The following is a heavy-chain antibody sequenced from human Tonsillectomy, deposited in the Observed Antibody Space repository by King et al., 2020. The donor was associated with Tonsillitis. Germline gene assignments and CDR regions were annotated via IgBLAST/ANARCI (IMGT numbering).Heavy chain of an antibody. V-gene: IGHV4-59*12. Sequence: QLQESGPGLVKPSETLSLTCTVSGGSISSYYWSWIRQPPGKGLEWIGYIYYSGSTNYNPSLKSRVTISVDTSKNQFSLKLSSVTAADTAVYYCAKDIGYYDSSGYYLVDAFDIWVQGTMVTVSS. CDR3: AKDIGYYDSSGYYLVDAFDI. D-gene: IGHD3-22*01. CDR1: GGSISSYY. J-gene: IGHJ3*02. CDR2: IYYSGST.